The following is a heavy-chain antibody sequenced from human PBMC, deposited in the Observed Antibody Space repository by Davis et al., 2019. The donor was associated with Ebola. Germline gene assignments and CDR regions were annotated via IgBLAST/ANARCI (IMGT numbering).Heavy chain of an antibody. J-gene: IGHJ6*02. D-gene: IGHD1-26*01. CDR2: IYHSGST. CDR1: GLPFSVHF. Sequence: MPGGSLRLSCAASGLPFSVHFMAWVRQLLGKGLGWSGEIYHSGSTNYNPYFKSRVTISVDKSKNQFSLKLSSVTAAATAVYSCATESVGSELAPNHYYGMDVWGQGTTVTVSS. V-gene: IGHV4-34*01. CDR3: ATESVGSELAPNHYYGMDV.